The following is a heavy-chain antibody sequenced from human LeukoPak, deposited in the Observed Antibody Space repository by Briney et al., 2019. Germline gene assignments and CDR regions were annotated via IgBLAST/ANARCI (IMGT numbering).Heavy chain of an antibody. D-gene: IGHD5-18*01. Sequence: SETLSLTCAVYGGSFSGYYWSWIRQPPGKGLEWIGEINHSGSTNYNPSLKSRVTISVDTSKNQFSLKLSSVTAADTAVYYCARYRQSSYGYRYFDYWGQGTLVTVSS. CDR3: ARYRQSSYGYRYFDY. CDR1: GGSFSGYY. J-gene: IGHJ4*02. V-gene: IGHV4-34*01. CDR2: INHSGST.